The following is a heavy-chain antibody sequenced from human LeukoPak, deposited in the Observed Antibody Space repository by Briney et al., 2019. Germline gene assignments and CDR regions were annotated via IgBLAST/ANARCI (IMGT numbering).Heavy chain of an antibody. CDR2: MNIDGSEK. J-gene: IGHJ4*02. V-gene: IGHV3-7*03. D-gene: IGHD3-22*01. Sequence: GGSLRLSCAASGFTFSSYWMGWVRQAPGKRLEWVANMNIDGSEKYYADSVKGRFTISRDNARNSVYLQMNSLRAEVTAVYYCAKSAYYDASGYYREYYFDYWGQGTLVTVSS. CDR1: GFTFSSYW. CDR3: AKSAYYDASGYYREYYFDY.